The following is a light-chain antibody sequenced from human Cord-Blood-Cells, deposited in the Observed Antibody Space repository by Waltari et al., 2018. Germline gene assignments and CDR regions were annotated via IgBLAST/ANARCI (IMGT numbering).Light chain of an antibody. V-gene: IGKV1-9*01. Sequence: DIQLTQSPSFLSASVGARVTITGRASQGISSYLAWYQQKPGKAPKLLIYAASTLQSGVPSRFSGSGSGTEFTLTISSLQPEDFATYYCQQLNSYPPITFGGGTKVEIK. J-gene: IGKJ4*01. CDR3: QQLNSYPPIT. CDR2: AAS. CDR1: QGISSY.